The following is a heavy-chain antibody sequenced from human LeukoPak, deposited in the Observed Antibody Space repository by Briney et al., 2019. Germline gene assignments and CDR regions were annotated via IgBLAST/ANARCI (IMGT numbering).Heavy chain of an antibody. Sequence: GGSLRLSCAASGFTVSSNYMSWVRQAPGKGLEWVSVIYSGASTYYADSVKGRFTISRDNSKNTLYLQMNSLRAEDTAVYYCARGEGLAARLWFDPWGQGTLVTVSS. J-gene: IGHJ5*02. V-gene: IGHV3-53*01. D-gene: IGHD6-6*01. CDR2: IYSGAST. CDR1: GFTVSSNY. CDR3: ARGEGLAARLWFDP.